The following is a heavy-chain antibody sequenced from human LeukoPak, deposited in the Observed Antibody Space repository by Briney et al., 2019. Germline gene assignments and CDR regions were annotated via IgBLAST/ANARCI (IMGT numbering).Heavy chain of an antibody. V-gene: IGHV3-23*01. D-gene: IGHD1-1*01. CDR1: GFIYDDYA. CDR3: ASVHNY. Sequence: GGSLRLFCGVCGFIYDDYAMLGLRQAPGKGREGVSAISGSGGSTYYADSVKGRFTISRDNSKNTLYLQMNSLRAEDTGVYYWASVHNYWGQGTLVTVSS. J-gene: IGHJ4*02. CDR2: ISGSGGST.